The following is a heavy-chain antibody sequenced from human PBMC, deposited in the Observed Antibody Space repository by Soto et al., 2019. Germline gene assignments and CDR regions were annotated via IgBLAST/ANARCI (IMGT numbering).Heavy chain of an antibody. D-gene: IGHD1-26*01. CDR1: GFTFRTYG. CDR3: ARGRVDGGELDL. CDR2: IWYDASNK. J-gene: IGHJ4*02. Sequence: VQLVESGGGVVQPGRSLRLSCAASGFTFRTYGMYWVRQAPGKGLEWVAVIWYDASNKYCADSVKGRFTISRDNSENTLYLQMNSLRAEDTAVYYCARGRVDGGELDLWGQGTLVIVSS. V-gene: IGHV3-33*01.